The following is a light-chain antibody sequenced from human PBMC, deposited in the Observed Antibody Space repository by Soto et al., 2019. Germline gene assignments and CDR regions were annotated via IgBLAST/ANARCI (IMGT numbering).Light chain of an antibody. J-gene: IGLJ1*01. CDR3: CSYAGSPYV. CDR2: DVS. V-gene: IGLV2-11*01. CDR1: SSDVGGYNY. Sequence: QSVLTQPLSVSGSPGQSVTISCTGTSSDVGGYNYVSWYQQHPGKAPKVMIYDVSKRPSGVPDRFSGSKSGNTASLTISGLQAEDEADYYCCSYAGSPYVFGTGTKVTVL.